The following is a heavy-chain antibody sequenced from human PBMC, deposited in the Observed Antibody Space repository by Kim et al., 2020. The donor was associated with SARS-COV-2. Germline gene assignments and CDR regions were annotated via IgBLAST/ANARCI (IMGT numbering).Heavy chain of an antibody. CDR3: ARGNWGSPFDY. V-gene: IGHV3-9*01. CDR1: GFTFGDYS. Sequence: GGSLRLSCAASGFTFGDYSIHWVRQLPGKGLEWVSGISWNSDSIGYADSVKGRFTISRDNAKNSLYLQMNSLRVEDTALYYCARGNWGSPFDYWGQGTLVTLSS. D-gene: IGHD7-27*01. CDR2: ISWNSDSI. J-gene: IGHJ4*02.